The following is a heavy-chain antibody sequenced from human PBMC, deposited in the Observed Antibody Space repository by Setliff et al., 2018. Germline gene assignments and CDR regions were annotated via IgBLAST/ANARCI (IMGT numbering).Heavy chain of an antibody. Sequence: PSETLSLTCTVSGGSISSSSYYWGWIRQPPGKGLEWIGSIYYSGSTYYNPSLKSRVTISVDTSKNQFSLKLRSVTAADTAVYYCASPRLSYYDNGAFPSDAFDLWGQGTMVTVSS. D-gene: IGHD3-22*01. CDR3: ASPRLSYYDNGAFPSDAFDL. V-gene: IGHV4-39*01. J-gene: IGHJ3*01. CDR2: IYYSGST. CDR1: GGSISSSSYY.